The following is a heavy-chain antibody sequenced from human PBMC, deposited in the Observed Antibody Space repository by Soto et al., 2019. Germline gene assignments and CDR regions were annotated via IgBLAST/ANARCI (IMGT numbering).Heavy chain of an antibody. CDR2: IYSGGST. Sequence: GGSLRLSCAASGFTVSSNYMSWVRQAPGKGLEWVSIIYSGGSTYYADSVKGRFTISRDNSKNTLYFQMNSLRAEDTAVYYCARSSAAGGYYYYGMDAWGQGTTVTVSS. J-gene: IGHJ6*02. CDR3: ARSSAAGGYYYYGMDA. CDR1: GFTVSSNY. V-gene: IGHV3-53*01. D-gene: IGHD6-13*01.